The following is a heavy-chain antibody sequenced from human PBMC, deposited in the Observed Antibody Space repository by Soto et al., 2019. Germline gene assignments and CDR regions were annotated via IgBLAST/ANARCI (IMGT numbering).Heavy chain of an antibody. J-gene: IGHJ6*02. D-gene: IGHD3-22*01. CDR1: GGSVSSGSYY. V-gene: IGHV4-61*03. Sequence: PSETLSLTCTVSGGSVSSGSYYWSWIRQPPGKGLEWIGCIYYSGSTKYNPSLKGRVTISVDTSENHFSLRLSSVTAADTAVYYCARWDYYDSSGYYLMYYGMDVWGQGTTVTVSS. CDR3: ARWDYYDSSGYYLMYYGMDV. CDR2: IYYSGST.